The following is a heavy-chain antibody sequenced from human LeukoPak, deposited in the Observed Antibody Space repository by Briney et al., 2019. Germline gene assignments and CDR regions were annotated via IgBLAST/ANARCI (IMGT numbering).Heavy chain of an antibody. J-gene: IGHJ5*02. CDR1: GGSISSYY. CDR2: IYYSGST. CDR3: AREGPTTVTTFNWFDP. D-gene: IGHD4-11*01. Sequence: PSETLSLTCTVSGGSISSYYWSWIRQPPGKGLEWIGYIYYSGSTNYNPSLKSRVTISLDTSKNQFSLKLSSVTAADTAVYYCAREGPTTVTTFNWFDPWGQGTLVTVSS. V-gene: IGHV4-59*01.